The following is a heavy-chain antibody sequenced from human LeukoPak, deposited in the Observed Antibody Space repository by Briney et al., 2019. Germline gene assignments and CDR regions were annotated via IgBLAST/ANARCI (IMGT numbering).Heavy chain of an antibody. V-gene: IGHV3-23*01. CDR3: WGYHYYGSGRDAFDI. J-gene: IGHJ3*02. CDR1: GFTFSNFA. CDR2: ISGGGAVST. D-gene: IGHD3-10*01. Sequence: GGSLRLSCAASGFTFSNFAMSWVRQAPGKGLEWVSTISGGGAVSTYYADSVKGRLTISRDDFKNTLYVQMNSLRVEDTAVYYCWGYHYYGSGRDAFDIWGQGTMVTVSS.